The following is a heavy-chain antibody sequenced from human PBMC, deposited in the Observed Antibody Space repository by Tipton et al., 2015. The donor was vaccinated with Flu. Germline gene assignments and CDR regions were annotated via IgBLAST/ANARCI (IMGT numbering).Heavy chain of an antibody. CDR2: IHRSGNT. Sequence: TLSLTCSVSGDSIGSDYYWGWIRQPPGKGLEWLGNIHRSGNTYYNSSLKSRVTISLDKSKNQFSLQLRSVTAADTAVYYCARDPSLGMPDYFDSWGQGTLVTASS. CDR1: GDSIGSDYY. CDR3: ARDPSLGMPDYFDS. J-gene: IGHJ4*02. D-gene: IGHD2-2*01. V-gene: IGHV4-38-2*02.